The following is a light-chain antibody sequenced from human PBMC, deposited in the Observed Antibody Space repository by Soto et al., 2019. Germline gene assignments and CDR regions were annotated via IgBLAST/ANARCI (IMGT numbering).Light chain of an antibody. CDR1: SSDVGSYNL. Sequence: QSVLTQPASVSGSPGQSITISCTGTSSDVGSYNLVSWYQHHPGKAPKLMIYEDSKRPSGVSNRFSGSKSDYTASLTISGLQAEDEAVYYCCSFAGSSTFVVFGGGTQLTVL. J-gene: IGLJ7*01. CDR3: CSFAGSSTFVV. CDR2: EDS. V-gene: IGLV2-23*02.